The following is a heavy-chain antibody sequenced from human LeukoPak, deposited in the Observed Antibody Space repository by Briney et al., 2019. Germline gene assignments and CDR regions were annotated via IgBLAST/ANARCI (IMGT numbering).Heavy chain of an antibody. Sequence: ASVKVSCKVSGYTLTEVSMHWVRQAPGKGLEWMGGFDPEDGETNYAQKFQGRVTMTEDTSTDTAYMELSSLRSEDTAVYYCATGSKYPNCSGGSCYEPHYYYYYMDVWGKGTTVTISS. CDR3: ATGSKYPNCSGGSCYEPHYYYYYMDV. D-gene: IGHD2-15*01. J-gene: IGHJ6*03. CDR1: GYTLTEVS. CDR2: FDPEDGET. V-gene: IGHV1-24*01.